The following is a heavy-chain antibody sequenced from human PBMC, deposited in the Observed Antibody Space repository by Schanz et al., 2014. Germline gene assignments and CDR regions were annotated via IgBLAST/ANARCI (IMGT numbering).Heavy chain of an antibody. V-gene: IGHV4-4*07. Sequence: QVQLQESGPGLVKPSETLSLTCTVSGDSISSSYWSWIRPPPGKGLEWIGRSYNSGKTNYNPSLGSRGSMTVKTYKKKLSLKQRSGSAADAAVYYCGRVVVGGDACDIWGQGTRVTGSS. CDR2: SYNSGKT. CDR3: GRVVVGGDACDI. D-gene: IGHD3-10*01. J-gene: IGHJ3*02. CDR1: GDSISSSY.